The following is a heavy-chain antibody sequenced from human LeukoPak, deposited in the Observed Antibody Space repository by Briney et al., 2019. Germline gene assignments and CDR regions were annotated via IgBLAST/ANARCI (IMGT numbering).Heavy chain of an antibody. CDR1: GGSMNDYY. CDR3: ARGSSLDV. V-gene: IGHV4-59*13. Sequence: SETLSLTCTVSGGSMNDYYWSWIRQPPGKGLEWIGYIYYSGNRYHNPSLKSRVTISVDTSKNEFSLKVSSVTAADTAVYYCARGSSLDVWGQGTTVTVSS. CDR2: IYYSGNR. J-gene: IGHJ6*02. D-gene: IGHD6-6*01.